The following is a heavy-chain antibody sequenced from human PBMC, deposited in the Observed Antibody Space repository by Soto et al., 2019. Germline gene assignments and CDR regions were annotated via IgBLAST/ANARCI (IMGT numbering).Heavy chain of an antibody. V-gene: IGHV4-30-2*01. CDR2: IYHSGST. Sequence: QLQLQESGSGLVKPSQTLSLTYAVSGGSISSGGYSWSWIRQPPGKGLEWIGYIYHSGSTYYNPSLQSRVTISVDRSKNQFSLKLSSVTAADTAVYYCARENNVLPGGYFDYWGQGTLVTVSS. J-gene: IGHJ4*02. D-gene: IGHD3-10*01. CDR1: GGSISSGGYS. CDR3: ARENNVLPGGYFDY.